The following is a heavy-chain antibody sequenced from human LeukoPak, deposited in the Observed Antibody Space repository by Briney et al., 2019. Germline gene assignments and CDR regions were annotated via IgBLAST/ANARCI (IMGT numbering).Heavy chain of an antibody. CDR1: GYTFTDHY. D-gene: IGHD3-10*02. J-gene: IGHJ5*02. CDR3: ATEVNVAYYNVPGNDYRGIDP. V-gene: IGHV1-69-2*01. CDR2: VDPEEGEA. Sequence: ASVKVSCKASGYTFTDHYIHWVQQAPGKGLEWVGRVDPEEGEAISAQKFQGRVTISADTSTDTAYSELTSLRSDDTAVYYCATEVNVAYYNVPGNDYRGIDPWGPGTLVTVSS.